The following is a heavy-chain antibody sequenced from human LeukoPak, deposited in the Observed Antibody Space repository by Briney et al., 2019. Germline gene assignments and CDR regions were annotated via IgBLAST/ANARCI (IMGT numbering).Heavy chain of an antibody. Sequence: SETLSLTCTVSGGSISSYYWSWIRQPAGKGLEWIGRIYTSGSTNYNPSLKSRVTMSVDTSKSQFSLKLSSVTAADTAVYYCARARHYYYDSSGYYWSYFDYWGQGTLVTVSS. CDR2: IYTSGST. V-gene: IGHV4-4*07. CDR1: GGSISSYY. D-gene: IGHD3-22*01. J-gene: IGHJ4*02. CDR3: ARARHYYYDSSGYYWSYFDY.